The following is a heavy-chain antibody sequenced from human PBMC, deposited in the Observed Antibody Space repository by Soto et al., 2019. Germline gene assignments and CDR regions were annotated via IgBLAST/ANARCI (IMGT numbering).Heavy chain of an antibody. Sequence: QVQLVQSGAEVKKPGSSVKVSCKASGGTFSSYAISWVRQAPGQGLEWMGGIIPISGTANYEQKLQGRVTITAADSPSTVYMALSSLRSADTAVYFCASSQGSSTSLEISYSYSYGMDVWGQGTTVTVSS. V-gene: IGHV1-69*01. CDR1: GGTFSSYA. CDR2: IIPISGTA. J-gene: IGHJ6*01. D-gene: IGHD2-2*01. CDR3: ASSQGSSTSLEISYSYSYGMDV.